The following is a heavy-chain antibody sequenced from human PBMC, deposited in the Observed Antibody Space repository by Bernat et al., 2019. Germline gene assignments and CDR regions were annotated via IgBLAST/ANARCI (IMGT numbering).Heavy chain of an antibody. CDR2: IITILGIA. CDR3: ACLYGEDY. CDR1: GGTFSSYT. D-gene: IGHD3-10*01. V-gene: IGHV1-69*02. Sequence: QVQLVQSGAEVKKPGSSVKVSCKASGGTFSSYTISWVRQAPGQGLEWMGRIITILGIANYAQKFQVRVTITSDKSTSTAYLELRSLRSEDTAVYYCACLYGEDYWGQGTLVTVSS. J-gene: IGHJ4*02.